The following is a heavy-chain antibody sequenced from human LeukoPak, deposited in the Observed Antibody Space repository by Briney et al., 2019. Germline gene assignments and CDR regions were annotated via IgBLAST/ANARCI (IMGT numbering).Heavy chain of an antibody. Sequence: GGSLRLSCAASGFTFSSYSMNWVRQAPGKGLEWVSYISSSSSTIYYADSVKGRFTISRDNAKNSLYQQMNSLRDEDTAVYYCARDSNAVAAWGQGTLVTVSS. CDR1: GFTFSSYS. CDR3: ARDSNAVAA. J-gene: IGHJ5*02. V-gene: IGHV3-48*02. CDR2: ISSSSSTI. D-gene: IGHD6-19*01.